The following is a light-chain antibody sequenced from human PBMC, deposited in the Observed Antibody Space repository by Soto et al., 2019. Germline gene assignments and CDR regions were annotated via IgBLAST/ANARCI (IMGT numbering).Light chain of an antibody. CDR1: QSVSSSY. Sequence: EIVLTQSPGTLSLSPGERATLSCRASQSVSSSYLAGYQQKPGQAPRLLIYGASSRATGIPDRFSGSGSGTDFTLTISTLEPEDFAVYYCQQYDSPPYIFGQGTTLEIK. CDR3: QQYDSPPYI. CDR2: GAS. V-gene: IGKV3-20*01. J-gene: IGKJ2*01.